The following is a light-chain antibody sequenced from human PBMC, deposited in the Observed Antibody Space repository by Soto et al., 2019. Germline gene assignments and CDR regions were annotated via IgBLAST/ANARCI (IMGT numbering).Light chain of an antibody. CDR2: AAS. CDR3: QQHYSYPRT. Sequence: AIRMTQSPSSFSASTGDRVTITCRASQGISSYLAWYQQKPGKAPKLLIYAASTLQSGVPSRFSGSGSGTGFTLTISCLQSEDFATYYCQQHYSYPRTFGQGTKVEIK. V-gene: IGKV1-8*01. J-gene: IGKJ1*01. CDR1: QGISSY.